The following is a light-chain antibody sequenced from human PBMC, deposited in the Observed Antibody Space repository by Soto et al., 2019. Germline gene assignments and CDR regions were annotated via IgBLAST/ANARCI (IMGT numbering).Light chain of an antibody. J-gene: IGKJ3*01. CDR1: QNINSRY. CDR3: QQFGSSPGFT. V-gene: IGKV3-20*01. Sequence: DIVLTQPPGTLSLSPGERATLSCRASQNINSRYLAWYQQKPGQAPRLLIYGTSSRATGIPDRFSGSGSGTDFTLTISRLEPEDFAVYYCQQFGSSPGFTFGPGTKVDIK. CDR2: GTS.